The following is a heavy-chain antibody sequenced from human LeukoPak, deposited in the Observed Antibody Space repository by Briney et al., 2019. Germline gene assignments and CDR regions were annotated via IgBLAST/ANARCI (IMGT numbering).Heavy chain of an antibody. J-gene: IGHJ3*02. CDR2: VDPEDGET. CDR1: GYTFTNYY. D-gene: IGHD5-18*01. V-gene: IGHV1-69-2*01. CDR3: ATLGDTARTGDAFDI. Sequence: ISCKVSGYTFTNYYMHWVRQAPGKGLEWMGVVDPEDGETIYAKKFQGRVTITEDRSTDTDYMEMSSLRSEDTAVYYCATLGDTARTGDAFDIWGQGTMVTVSS.